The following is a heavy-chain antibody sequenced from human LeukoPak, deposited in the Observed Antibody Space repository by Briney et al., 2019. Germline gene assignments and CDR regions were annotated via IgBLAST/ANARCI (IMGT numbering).Heavy chain of an antibody. CDR3: AKYCSGATCSGY. CDR2: IKESGDIT. Sequence: PGASLRPSCAASGFTFSSYSMCWVRQAPGKGPEWVSGIKESGDITYYADSVKGRFTISRDNSKNTLYLQMNSLRAEDTAKYYCAKYCSGATCSGYWGQGTLVTVSS. D-gene: IGHD2-15*01. CDR1: GFTFSSYS. J-gene: IGHJ4*02. V-gene: IGHV3-23*01.